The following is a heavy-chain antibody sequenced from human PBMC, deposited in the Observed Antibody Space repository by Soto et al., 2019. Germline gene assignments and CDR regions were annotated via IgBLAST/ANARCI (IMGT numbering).Heavy chain of an antibody. V-gene: IGHV3-72*01. Sequence: EVQLVESGGGLVQPGGSLILSCAASGFTFSDHYMDWVRQAPGNGLEWVARTRNKANSYTTEYAASVKGRFIISSDDSKNSLYLQMNSLNIEDTAVYYCARASGGYHQFRYFDLWGRGTLVTVSS. J-gene: IGHJ2*01. CDR2: TRNKANSYTT. D-gene: IGHD3-22*01. CDR3: ARASGGYHQFRYFDL. CDR1: GFTFSDHY.